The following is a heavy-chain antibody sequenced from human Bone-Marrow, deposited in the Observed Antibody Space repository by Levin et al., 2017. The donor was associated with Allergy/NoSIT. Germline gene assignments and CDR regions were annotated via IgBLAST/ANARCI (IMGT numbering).Heavy chain of an antibody. Sequence: GSGPTLVKPTQTLTLTCTFSGFSLISSGVGVGWIRQPPGKALEWLALIYWDDDKRYSPSLKSRLTITKDTSRNQVVLTMTNMDPVDTATYYCARSPSPYGSGKGAFDIWGQGTMVTVSS. CDR2: IYWDDDK. J-gene: IGHJ3*02. CDR1: GFSLISSGVG. V-gene: IGHV2-5*02. D-gene: IGHD3-10*01. CDR3: ARSPSPYGSGKGAFDI.